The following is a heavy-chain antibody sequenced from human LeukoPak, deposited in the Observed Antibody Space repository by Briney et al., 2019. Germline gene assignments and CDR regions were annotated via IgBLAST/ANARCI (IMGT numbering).Heavy chain of an antibody. V-gene: IGHV3-23*01. CDR2: MSSSDDGR. Sequence: GGSLRLSCAASGFTFSSYGMSWVRQAPGKGLEWVSAMSSSDDGRYYAASVRGRFTISRDTSRSTLYLQMNSLRAEDAAVYYCAKAPVTSCRGAFCYPFDYWGRGTLVTVSS. J-gene: IGHJ4*02. CDR1: GFTFSSYG. CDR3: AKAPVTSCRGAFCYPFDY. D-gene: IGHD2-15*01.